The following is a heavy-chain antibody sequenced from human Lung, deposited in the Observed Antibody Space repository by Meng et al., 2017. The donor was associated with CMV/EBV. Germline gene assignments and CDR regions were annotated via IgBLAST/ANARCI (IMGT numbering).Heavy chain of an antibody. CDR2: ITKEGTT. D-gene: IGHD3-16*01. Sequence: EGQLLGSGGGLVKPGGSLGLSCAASGFTFSDFAMTWVRQVPGQGLEWVSIITKEGTTYYAESVKGRFSITRDNFKNTVYVDMKTLRAEDTALYYCAMGSDAYAWGQGTLVTVSS. V-gene: IGHV3-23*01. CDR3: AMGSDAYA. CDR1: GFTFSDFA. J-gene: IGHJ5*02.